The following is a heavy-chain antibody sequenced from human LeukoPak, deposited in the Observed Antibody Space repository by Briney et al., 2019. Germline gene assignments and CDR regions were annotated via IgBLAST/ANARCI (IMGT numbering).Heavy chain of an antibody. D-gene: IGHD5-18*01. CDR3: ARDRDSYGYTDMDV. CDR1: GYTFTSYG. V-gene: IGHV1-18*01. CDR2: ISAYNGNT. Sequence: GASVKVSCKASGYTFTSYGISWVRQAPGQGLEWMGWISAYNGNTNYAQKLQGRVTMTTDTSTSTAYMELRSLRSDDTAVYYCARDRDSYGYTDMDVWGKGTTVTVSS. J-gene: IGHJ6*03.